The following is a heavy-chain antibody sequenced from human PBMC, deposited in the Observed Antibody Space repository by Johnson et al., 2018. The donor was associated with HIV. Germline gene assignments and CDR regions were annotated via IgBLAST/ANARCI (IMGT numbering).Heavy chain of an antibody. V-gene: IGHV3-30-3*01. Sequence: QVHLVESGGGLVQPGGSLRLSCAASGFTFSSYDMHWVRQAPGKGLEWVAVISYDGSNKYYADSVKGRFTISRDNSKNTLYLQMNSLRAEDTAVYYCARGGHAVVAKPFGAFDIWGQGTMVTVSS. J-gene: IGHJ3*02. D-gene: IGHD2-21*01. CDR2: ISYDGSNK. CDR3: ARGGHAVVAKPFGAFDI. CDR1: GFTFSSYD.